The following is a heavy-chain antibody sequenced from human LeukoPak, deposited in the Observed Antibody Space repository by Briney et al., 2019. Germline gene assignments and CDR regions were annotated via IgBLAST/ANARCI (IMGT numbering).Heavy chain of an antibody. Sequence: SVKVSCKASGGTFSSYAISCVRQAPGQGLEWMGRIIPIFGIANYAQKFQGRVTITADKSTSTAYMELSSLRSEDTAVYYCARTPNYYDSSGYYSRAYYYYGMDVWGQGTTVTVSS. CDR1: GGTFSSYA. D-gene: IGHD3-22*01. CDR3: ARTPNYYDSSGYYSRAYYYYGMDV. J-gene: IGHJ6*02. V-gene: IGHV1-69*04. CDR2: IIPIFGIA.